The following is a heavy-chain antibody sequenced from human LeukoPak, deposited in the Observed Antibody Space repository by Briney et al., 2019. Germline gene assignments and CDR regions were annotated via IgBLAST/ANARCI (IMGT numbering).Heavy chain of an antibody. Sequence: PGGSLRLSCAASGVTFSSYAMSWVREAPGKGLECVSAISGSCGSTYYVDSVKGRFTISRDNSKNTLYLQMNSLRAEDTAVYYCAKDKGYSGYEGIAAAGFDYWGQGTLVTVSS. CDR2: ISGSCGST. V-gene: IGHV3-23*01. J-gene: IGHJ4*02. CDR1: GVTFSSYA. CDR3: AKDKGYSGYEGIAAAGFDY. D-gene: IGHD6-13*01.